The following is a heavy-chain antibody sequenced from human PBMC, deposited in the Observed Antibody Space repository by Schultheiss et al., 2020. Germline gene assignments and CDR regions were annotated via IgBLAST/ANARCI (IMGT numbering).Heavy chain of an antibody. Sequence: GGSLRLSCAASGFTFSSYWMHWVRQAPGKGLVWVSRINSDGSSTSYADSVKGRFTISRDNAKNTLYLQMNSLRAEDTAVYYCARCAMALYTFDYWGQGTLVTVSS. J-gene: IGHJ4*02. CDR2: INSDGSST. CDR1: GFTFSSYW. CDR3: ARCAMALYTFDY. V-gene: IGHV3-74*01. D-gene: IGHD2-2*01.